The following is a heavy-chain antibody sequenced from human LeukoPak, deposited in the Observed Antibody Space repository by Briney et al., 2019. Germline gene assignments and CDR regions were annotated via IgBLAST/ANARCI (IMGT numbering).Heavy chain of an antibody. CDR1: GYTFTSYD. CDR3: AITEYSSSWYGWYYYYYMDV. CDR2: TSAYNGNT. D-gene: IGHD6-13*01. J-gene: IGHJ6*03. V-gene: IGHV1-18*01. Sequence: GASVKVSCKASGYTFTSYDINWVRQAPGQGLEWMGWTSAYNGNTNYAQKLQGRVTMTTDTSTSTAYMELRSLRSDDTAVYYCAITEYSSSWYGWYYYYYMDVWGRGTTVTISS.